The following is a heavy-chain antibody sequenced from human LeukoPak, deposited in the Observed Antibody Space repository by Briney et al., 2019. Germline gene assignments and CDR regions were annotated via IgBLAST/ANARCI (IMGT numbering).Heavy chain of an antibody. J-gene: IGHJ4*02. CDR1: GFTFISYS. CDR3: ASTPPDYGDYEGDY. CDR2: ISSSSSYI. Sequence: PGGSPRLSCAASGFTFISYSMNWVRQAPGKGLEWVSSISSSSSYIYYADSVEGRFTISRDNAKNSLYLQMNSLRAEDTAVYYCASTPPDYGDYEGDYWGQGTLVTVSS. D-gene: IGHD4-17*01. V-gene: IGHV3-21*01.